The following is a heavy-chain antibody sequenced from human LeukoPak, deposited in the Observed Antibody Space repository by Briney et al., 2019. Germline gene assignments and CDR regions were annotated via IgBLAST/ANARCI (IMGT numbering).Heavy chain of an antibody. J-gene: IGHJ4*02. CDR1: GFTFDDYG. CDR2: INWNGGST. Sequence: GGSLRLSCAASGFTFDDYGMSWVRQAPGKGLEWVSGINWNGGSTGYADSLKGRFTISRDNAKNSLYLQMNSLRAEDTALYYCARGHSGYPFDYLGQGTLVTVSS. D-gene: IGHD3-22*01. CDR3: ARGHSGYPFDY. V-gene: IGHV3-20*04.